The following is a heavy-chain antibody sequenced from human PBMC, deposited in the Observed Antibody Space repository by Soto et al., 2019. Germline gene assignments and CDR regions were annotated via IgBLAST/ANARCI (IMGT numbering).Heavy chain of an antibody. V-gene: IGHV4-59*08. CDR2: IYYSGST. CDR1: GGSISSYY. CDR3: ARHVRYYYGSGSYYNQYYYYYMDV. D-gene: IGHD3-10*01. J-gene: IGHJ6*03. Sequence: QVQLQESGPGLVKPSETLSLTCTVSGGSISSYYWSWIRQPPGKGLEWIGYIYYSGSTNYNPSLKSRVTISVDTSKNQFSLKLSSVTATDTAVYYCARHVRYYYGSGSYYNQYYYYYMDVWGKGTTVTVSS.